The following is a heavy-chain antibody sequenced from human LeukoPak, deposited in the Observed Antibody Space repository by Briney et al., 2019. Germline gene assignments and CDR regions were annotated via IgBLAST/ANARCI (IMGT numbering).Heavy chain of an antibody. CDR1: GGSLSSSSTSY. Sequence: SETLSLTCTVSGGSLSSSSTSYWGWIRQPPGKGLEWIGSMNYGGTSHYNPSLKSRVTISVDTSKKHFSLKLSSVTAADTAVYYCARDRVWFGGSGRDHNWFDPWGQGTLVTVSS. D-gene: IGHD3-10*01. V-gene: IGHV4-39*02. J-gene: IGHJ5*02. CDR2: MNYGGTS. CDR3: ARDRVWFGGSGRDHNWFDP.